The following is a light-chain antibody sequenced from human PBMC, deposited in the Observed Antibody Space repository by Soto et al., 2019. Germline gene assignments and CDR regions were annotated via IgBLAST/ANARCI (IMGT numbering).Light chain of an antibody. Sequence: DIQMTQSPSSLSASVGDRVTITCRASQSIDSYLNWYQQKPGKAPKLLIYAASNLQSGVPSRFSGSGSGTDFTLTVSSLQAEDFATYYCQQSDTTPWTFGQGTKVEIK. V-gene: IGKV1-39*01. CDR2: AAS. J-gene: IGKJ1*01. CDR3: QQSDTTPWT. CDR1: QSIDSY.